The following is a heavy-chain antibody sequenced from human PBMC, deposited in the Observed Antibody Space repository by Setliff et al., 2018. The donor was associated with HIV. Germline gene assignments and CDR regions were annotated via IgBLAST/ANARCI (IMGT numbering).Heavy chain of an antibody. D-gene: IGHD2-8*01. CDR1: GGTFGNYG. CDR3: ARGWSESTHLFQVEYFQH. V-gene: IGHV1-69*10. Sequence: SVKVSCKASGGTFGNYGVGWVRQAPGQGLEWVGGIVPILNIANYAQEFQGRATITADKSTSTVYMEVRDLKPDDTALYYCARGWSESTHLFQVEYFQHWGQGTLVTVSS. J-gene: IGHJ1*01. CDR2: IVPILNIA.